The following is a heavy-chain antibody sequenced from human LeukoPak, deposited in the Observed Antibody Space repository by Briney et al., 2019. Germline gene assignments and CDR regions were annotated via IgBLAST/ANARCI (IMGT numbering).Heavy chain of an antibody. Sequence: KPSETLSLTCSVSGGSISSGNSYWSWVRQPAGKGLEWIGRIYSSGSTNYNPSLKSRVTISLDTSKNHYSLRLSSVTAADTAVYYCPRQFSEVVFIADYFDRWGQGTLVTVSS. D-gene: IGHD3-16*02. CDR1: GGSISSGNSY. CDR3: PRQFSEVVFIADYFDR. CDR2: IYSSGST. J-gene: IGHJ5*02. V-gene: IGHV4-61*02.